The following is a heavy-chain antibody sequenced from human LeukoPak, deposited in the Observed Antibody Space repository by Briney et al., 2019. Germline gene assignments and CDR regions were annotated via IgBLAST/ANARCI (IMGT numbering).Heavy chain of an antibody. CDR2: INSEGTGT. Sequence: GGSLRLSCAVSGISLTNYWMHWVRQAPGKGLVWVSRINSEGTGTSYADSVKGRFTISRDTAKNTVFLQMNSLRAEDTAVYYCGSVFDYWGQGALVTVSP. CDR1: GISLTNYW. CDR3: GSVFDY. J-gene: IGHJ4*02. V-gene: IGHV3-74*01.